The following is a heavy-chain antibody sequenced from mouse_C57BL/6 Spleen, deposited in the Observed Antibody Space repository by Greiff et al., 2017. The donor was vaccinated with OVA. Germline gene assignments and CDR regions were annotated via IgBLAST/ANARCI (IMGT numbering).Heavy chain of an antibody. J-gene: IGHJ1*03. CDR2: IDPSDSYT. V-gene: IGHV1-69*01. CDR3: ARWRKPRYFDV. CDR1: GYTFTSYW. Sequence: QVQLQQPGAELVMPGASVKLSCKASGYTFTSYWMHWVKQRPGQGLEWIGEIDPSDSYTNYTQKFKGKSTLTVDKSSSTAYMQLSSLTSEDSAVYYCARWRKPRYFDVWGTGTTVTVSS.